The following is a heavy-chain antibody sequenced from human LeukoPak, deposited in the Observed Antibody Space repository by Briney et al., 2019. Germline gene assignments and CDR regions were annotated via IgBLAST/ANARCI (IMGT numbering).Heavy chain of an antibody. Sequence: ASVKVSCKASGYTFTTYGITWVRQAPGQGLEWMGWISAYNGNTNYVQKLQGRVTMTTDTSTTTAYMELRSLRSDDTAVYYCARDQCNGGSCSNWVDPWGQGTLVTVSS. CDR3: ARDQCNGGSCSNWVDP. CDR2: ISAYNGNT. V-gene: IGHV1-18*01. J-gene: IGHJ5*02. D-gene: IGHD2-15*01. CDR1: GYTFTTYG.